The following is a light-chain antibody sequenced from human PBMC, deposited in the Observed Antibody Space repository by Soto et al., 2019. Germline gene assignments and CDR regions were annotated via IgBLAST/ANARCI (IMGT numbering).Light chain of an antibody. CDR1: SNDDGGYNY. CDR2: EVS. J-gene: IGLJ2*01. V-gene: IGLV2-8*01. CDR3: SSYAGSNNHVV. Sequence: QSALTQPPSASGSPGQSVTISCTGTSNDDGGYNYVSWYQQHPGKAPKLMIYEVSKRPSGVPDRFSGSKSGNTASLTVSGLQAEDEADYYCSSYAGSNNHVVSGGGTKLTVL.